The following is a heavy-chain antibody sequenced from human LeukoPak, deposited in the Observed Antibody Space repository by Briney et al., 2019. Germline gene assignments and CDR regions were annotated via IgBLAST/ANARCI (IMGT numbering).Heavy chain of an antibody. D-gene: IGHD1-26*01. Sequence: SDNLSLTCTVSGGSISSYYWSWIRHPPVKGLYLIPRMYTSGSTNHNPSLYSRVIMSVDTSKYQFSLKLSSVTAADTAVYYCARGGSRFDYWGQGTLVTVSS. V-gene: IGHV4-4*07. J-gene: IGHJ4*02. CDR1: GGSISSYY. CDR3: ARGGSRFDY. CDR2: MYTSGST.